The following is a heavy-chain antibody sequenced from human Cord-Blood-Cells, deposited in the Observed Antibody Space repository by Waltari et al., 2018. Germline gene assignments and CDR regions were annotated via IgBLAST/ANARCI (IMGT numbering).Heavy chain of an antibody. Sequence: QVQLPQSGPGLVKPSQNLSLTCAISGDSVSSTRVAWNWIRQSPSRGLEWLGRTYYRSKWYNDYAVSVKSRITINPDTTKNQFSLQLNSVTPEDTAVYYCARDPTPTNWGGFDYWGQGTLVTVSS. D-gene: IGHD7-27*01. CDR3: ARDPTPTNWGGFDY. CDR1: GDSVSSTRVA. V-gene: IGHV6-1*01. CDR2: TYYRSKWYN. J-gene: IGHJ4*02.